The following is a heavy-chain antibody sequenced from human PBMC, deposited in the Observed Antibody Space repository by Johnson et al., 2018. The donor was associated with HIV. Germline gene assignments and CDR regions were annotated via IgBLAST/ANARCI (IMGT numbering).Heavy chain of an antibody. Sequence: QVQLVESGGGVVRPGGSLRLSCAASGFTFSSYAMHWVRQAPGKGLEWVAVISYDGSNKKYGDSVKGRFTISRDNAKNSLYLQMNSLRVEDTALYYCARGGLGYQNIHDPFDIWGQGTMVTVSS. V-gene: IGHV3-30*04. J-gene: IGHJ3*02. CDR3: ARGGLGYQNIHDPFDI. D-gene: IGHD2-2*01. CDR2: ISYDGSNK. CDR1: GFTFSSYA.